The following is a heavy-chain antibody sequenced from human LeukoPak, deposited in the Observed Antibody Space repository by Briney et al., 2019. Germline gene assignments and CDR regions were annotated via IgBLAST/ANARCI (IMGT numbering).Heavy chain of an antibody. V-gene: IGHV3-30*02. J-gene: IGHJ4*02. CDR3: ARVKGVVAVAFDY. CDR1: GFTFSSCG. D-gene: IGHD6-19*01. CDR2: IRYDGSSK. Sequence: GGSLRLSCAASGFTFSSCGMHWVRQAPGKGLDWVAFIRYDGSSKYYADSVKGRFTISRDNYKNTLYLQMNSLRAEGTAVYYCARVKGVVAVAFDYWGQGTLVTVSS.